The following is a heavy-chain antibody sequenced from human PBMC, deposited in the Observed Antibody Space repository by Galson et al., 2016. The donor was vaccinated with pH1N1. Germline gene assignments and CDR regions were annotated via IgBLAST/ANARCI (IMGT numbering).Heavy chain of an antibody. CDR2: IEDGGGGT. D-gene: IGHD2-21*01. CDR1: GFTFNNYA. Sequence: SLRLSCAASGFTFNNYAMSWVRQAPGKGLEWVSGIEDGGGGTEYADPVKGRFTISRDNSKNTLSLQMNSLRAEDTAVYFCAKADHIWASYFDYWGQGTLVTVSS. CDR3: AKADHIWASYFDY. J-gene: IGHJ4*02. V-gene: IGHV3-23*01.